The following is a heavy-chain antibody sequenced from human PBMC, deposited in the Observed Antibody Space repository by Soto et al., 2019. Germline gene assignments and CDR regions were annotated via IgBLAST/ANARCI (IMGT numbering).Heavy chain of an antibody. CDR2: ISGSGGTT. CDR1: GFTFSNYD. D-gene: IGHD3-10*01. Sequence: EVQLLESGGGLVQPGGSLRLSCAASGFTFSNYDMSWVRQAPGKGLEWVSAISGSGGTTYYADSVKGRFTISRDNSKNTLYLQMNSLRAEDTAVYYCAKALLGEDFDYWGQGTLVTVSS. CDR3: AKALLGEDFDY. J-gene: IGHJ4*02. V-gene: IGHV3-23*01.